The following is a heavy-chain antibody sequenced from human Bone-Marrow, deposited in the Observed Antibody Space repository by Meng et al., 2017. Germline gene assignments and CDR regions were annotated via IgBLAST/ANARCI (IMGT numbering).Heavy chain of an antibody. D-gene: IGHD6-13*01. J-gene: IGHJ4*02. Sequence: SVKVTCKAAAGIFSSYASSRVRQAPGQGLEWMGGIIPIFGTANYAQKFQGRVTITADESTSTAYMELSGLRSDDTAMDYCARDEDISAAGKLYGDYWGQGTLVTVSS. CDR3: ARDEDISAAGKLYGDY. V-gene: IGHV1-69*13. CDR2: IIPIFGTA. CDR1: AGIFSSYA.